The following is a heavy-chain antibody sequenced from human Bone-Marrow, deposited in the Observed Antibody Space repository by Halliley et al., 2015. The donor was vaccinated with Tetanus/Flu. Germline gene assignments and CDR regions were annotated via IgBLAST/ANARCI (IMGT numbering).Heavy chain of an antibody. D-gene: IGHD3-3*02. CDR3: ARGTRALES. Sequence: QVQLVQSGAEMKKPGASVKVSCKAFGYSFTSYDLNWVRQATGQGLEWMGWMNPNSGNTGYAQKFQGRVTMTRNTSISTAYMELSSLISDDTAVYYCARGTRALESWGQGTLVTVSS. V-gene: IGHV1-8*01. J-gene: IGHJ5*02. CDR2: MNPNSGNT. CDR1: GYSFTSYD.